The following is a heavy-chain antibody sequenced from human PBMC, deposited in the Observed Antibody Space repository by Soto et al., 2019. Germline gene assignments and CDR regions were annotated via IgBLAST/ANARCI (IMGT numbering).Heavy chain of an antibody. Sequence: GSLRLSCAASGFTFSSYAMSWVRQAPGKGLEWVSAISGSGGSTYYADSVKGRFTISRDNSKNTLYLQMNSLRAEDTAVYYCAKEKPSGYFSYYYMDVWGKGTTVTVSS. CDR2: ISGSGGST. D-gene: IGHD5-12*01. J-gene: IGHJ6*03. V-gene: IGHV3-23*01. CDR1: GFTFSSYA. CDR3: AKEKPSGYFSYYYMDV.